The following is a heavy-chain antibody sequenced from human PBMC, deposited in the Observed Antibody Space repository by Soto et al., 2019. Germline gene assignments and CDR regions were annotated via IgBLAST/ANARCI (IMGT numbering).Heavy chain of an antibody. CDR1: GFTFSSDG. V-gene: IGHV3-30*18. J-gene: IGHJ6*02. CDR3: AKVPVSSSLPYYYAMDV. Sequence: PGGSLRLSCAASGFTFSSDGMHWVRQAPGNGLEWVAVISYDGSDKYYADSVKGRFTISRDNSKNTLYLQMNSLRTEDTALYYCAKVPVSSSLPYYYAMDVWGQGTTVTVSS. D-gene: IGHD2-2*01. CDR2: ISYDGSDK.